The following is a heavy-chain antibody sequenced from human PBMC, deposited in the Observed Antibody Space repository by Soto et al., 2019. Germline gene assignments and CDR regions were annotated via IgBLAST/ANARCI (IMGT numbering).Heavy chain of an antibody. V-gene: IGHV1-18*01. Sequence: QVHLVQSGLEVKKPGASVKVSCKTSGYTFSNYGIAWVRQAPGQGLEWMGWINGYNANTNYAQKFQGRVTMTIDTSATTAYLDLRSLRSDDTALFYCERGDSPVHFDHWGQGTLVPVST. CDR1: GYTFSNYG. CDR2: INGYNANT. D-gene: IGHD4-4*01. J-gene: IGHJ4*02. CDR3: ERGDSPVHFDH.